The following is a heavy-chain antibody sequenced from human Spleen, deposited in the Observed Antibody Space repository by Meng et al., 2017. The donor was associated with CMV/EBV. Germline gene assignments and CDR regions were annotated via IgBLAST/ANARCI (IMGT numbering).Heavy chain of an antibody. Sequence: VQLVQSGAEVKKPGASVKVSCKASGYIFTAYGISWVRQAPGQGLEWMGWISVYNGNTKYAQKLQGRVTMTTDTSTSTAYMEVRSLRSDDTAVYYCARDYGGNFNGDWFDPWGQGTLVTVSS. J-gene: IGHJ5*02. CDR2: ISVYNGNT. V-gene: IGHV1-18*01. CDR1: GYIFTAYG. D-gene: IGHD4-23*01. CDR3: ARDYGGNFNGDWFDP.